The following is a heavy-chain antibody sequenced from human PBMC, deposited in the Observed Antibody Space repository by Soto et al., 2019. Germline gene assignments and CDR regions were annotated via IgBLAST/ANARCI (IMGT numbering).Heavy chain of an antibody. CDR2: ISSSGSTI. CDR3: ARIPIAAAGKNWFDP. D-gene: IGHD6-13*01. V-gene: IGHV3-48*03. CDR1: GFTFSSYE. J-gene: IGHJ5*02. Sequence: GGSLRLSCAASGFTFSSYEMNWVRHAPGKGLEWVSYISSSGSTIYYADSVKGRFTISRDNAKNSLYLQMNSLRAEDTAVYYCARIPIAAAGKNWFDPWGQGTLVTVSS.